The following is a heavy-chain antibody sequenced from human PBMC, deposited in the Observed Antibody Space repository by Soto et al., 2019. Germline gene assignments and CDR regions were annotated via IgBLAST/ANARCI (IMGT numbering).Heavy chain of an antibody. D-gene: IGHD3-10*01. CDR2: IYYSGST. CDR1: GGSISSYY. J-gene: IGHJ4*02. Sequence: QVQLQESGPGLVKPSETLALTCTVSGGSISSYYWSWIRQPPGKGLEWIGYIYYSGSTNYNPSLKSRVTISVDTSKNQFSLKLSSVTAADTAVYYCARPNPPSMVRGVIMLWGFDYWGQGTLDTVSS. CDR3: ARPNPPSMVRGVIMLWGFDY. V-gene: IGHV4-59*08.